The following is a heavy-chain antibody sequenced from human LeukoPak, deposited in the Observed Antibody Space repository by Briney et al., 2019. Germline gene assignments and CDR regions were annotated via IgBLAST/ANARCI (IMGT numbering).Heavy chain of an antibody. V-gene: IGHV1-2*02. J-gene: IGHJ6*03. Sequence: GASVKVSCKASGYTFTGYYMHWVRQAPGQGLEWMGWINPNSGGTNYAQKFQGRVTMTRDTSISTAYMELSRLRSDDTAVYYCARDGSLSGGYYVHMDVWGKGTTVTVSS. CDR3: ARDGSLSGGYYVHMDV. CDR2: INPNSGGT. CDR1: GYTFTGYY. D-gene: IGHD3-22*01.